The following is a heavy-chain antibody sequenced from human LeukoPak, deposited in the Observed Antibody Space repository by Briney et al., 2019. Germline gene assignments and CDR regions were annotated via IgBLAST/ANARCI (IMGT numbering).Heavy chain of an antibody. CDR3: ARGDLLGAFDI. J-gene: IGHJ3*02. D-gene: IGHD2-21*02. CDR2: IYTSGST. V-gene: IGHV4-61*02. Sequence: ASQTLSLTCTVSGGSISSGSYYWSWIRQPAGKGLEWIGRIYTSGSTNYNPSLKSRVTISVDTSKNQFSLKLSSVTAADTAVYYCARGDLLGAFDIWGQGTMVTASS. CDR1: GGSISSGSYY.